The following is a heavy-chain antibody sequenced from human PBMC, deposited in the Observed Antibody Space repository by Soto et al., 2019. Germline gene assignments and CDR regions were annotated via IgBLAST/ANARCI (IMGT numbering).Heavy chain of an antibody. CDR1: GFTFSSYA. CDR2: ISGSGGST. V-gene: IGHV3-23*01. J-gene: IGHJ4*02. Sequence: GGSLRLSCAASGFTFSSYAMSWVRQAPGKGLEWVSAISGSGGSTYYADSVKGRFTISRDNSKNTLYLQMNSLRAEDTAVYYCAKGRSGWFGELLPSFDYWGQGTLVTVSS. D-gene: IGHD3-10*01. CDR3: AKGRSGWFGELLPSFDY.